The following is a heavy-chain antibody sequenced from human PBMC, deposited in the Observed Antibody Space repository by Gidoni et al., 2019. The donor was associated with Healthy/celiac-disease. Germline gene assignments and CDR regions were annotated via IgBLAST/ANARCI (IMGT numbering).Heavy chain of an antibody. J-gene: IGHJ3*02. CDR2: IYTRGST. CDR1: GGSISSGSYY. D-gene: IGHD3-22*01. Sequence: QVQLQESGPGLVKPSQTLSLTCTVSGGSISSGSYYWDWLRQPAGKGLEWIGRIYTRGSTNYNPSLKRRVTISVDTAKNQFSLKLNSVTAADTAVYYCARGAIYYDSSGFGIDMGIDIWGQGTMVTVSS. V-gene: IGHV4-61*02. CDR3: ARGAIYYDSSGFGIDMGIDI.